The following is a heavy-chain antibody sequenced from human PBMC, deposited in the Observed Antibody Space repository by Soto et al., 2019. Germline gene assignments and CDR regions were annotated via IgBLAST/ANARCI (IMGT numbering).Heavy chain of an antibody. V-gene: IGHV3-23*01. J-gene: IGHJ4*02. CDR2: ISGSGGST. D-gene: IGHD3-10*01. CDR3: AKGPKYYGSGSYYGY. CDR1: GFTFSSYA. Sequence: GGSLRLSCAASGFTFSSYAMSWVRQAPGKGLEWVSAISGSGGSTYYADSVKGRFTISRDNSKNTLYLQMNSLRAEDTAVYYCAKGPKYYGSGSYYGYWGQGTLVTVSS.